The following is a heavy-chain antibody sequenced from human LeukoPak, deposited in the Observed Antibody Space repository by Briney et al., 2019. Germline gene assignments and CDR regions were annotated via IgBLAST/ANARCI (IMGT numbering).Heavy chain of an antibody. CDR2: ISSYSDSV. CDR1: GXTFSSYG. V-gene: IGHV3-48*02. CDR3: ARAMRSGYDY. Sequence: PGGSLRLSCAASGXTFSSYGMNWVRQAPGKRLEWVSYISSYSDSVHYADSVKGRFTISRDNAENSLYLQMNSLRDEDTAVYYCARAMRSGYDYWGQGTLVTVSS. J-gene: IGHJ4*02. D-gene: IGHD5-12*01.